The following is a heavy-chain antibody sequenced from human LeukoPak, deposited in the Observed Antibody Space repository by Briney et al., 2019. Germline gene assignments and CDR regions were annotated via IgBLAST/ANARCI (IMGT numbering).Heavy chain of an antibody. CDR3: ARVSDDSSGYYYSFYYYYGMDV. CDR2: ISAYSGNT. J-gene: IGHJ6*02. V-gene: IGHV1-18*01. D-gene: IGHD3-22*01. CDR1: GYTFTSYG. Sequence: ASVKVSCKASGYTFTSYGISWVRQAPGQGLEWMGWISAYSGNTNYAQKLQGRVTMTTDTSTSTAYMELRSLRSDDTAVYYCARVSDDSSGYYYSFYYYYGMDVWGQGTTVTVSS.